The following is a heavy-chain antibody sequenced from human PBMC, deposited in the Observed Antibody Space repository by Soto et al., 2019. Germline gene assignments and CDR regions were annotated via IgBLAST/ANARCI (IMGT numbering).Heavy chain of an antibody. V-gene: IGHV3-48*01. CDR2: ISSSSSTI. Sequence: PGGSLRLSCAASGFTFSSYSMNWVRQAPGKGLEWVSYISSSSSTIYYADSVKGRFTISRDNAKNSLYLQMNSLRAEDTAVYYCARVGIAARPFLGPVYYYYYYYMDVWGKGTTVTVSS. CDR1: GFTFSSYS. D-gene: IGHD6-6*01. CDR3: ARVGIAARPFLGPVYYYYYYYMDV. J-gene: IGHJ6*03.